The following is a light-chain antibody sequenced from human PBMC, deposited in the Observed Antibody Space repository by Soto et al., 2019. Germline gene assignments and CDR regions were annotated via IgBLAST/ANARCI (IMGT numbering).Light chain of an antibody. V-gene: IGLV1-40*01. J-gene: IGLJ1*01. Sequence: QSVLTQPPSVSGAPGQTVTISCAESSSNIGPGFDVHWYQQVSGAAPKLLIYGNSNRPSGVPDRFSGSRSGTSASLAITGLQPEDEADYYCQSYDSSMRGSVFGPGTKGTVL. CDR2: GNS. CDR1: SSNIGPGFD. CDR3: QSYDSSMRGSV.